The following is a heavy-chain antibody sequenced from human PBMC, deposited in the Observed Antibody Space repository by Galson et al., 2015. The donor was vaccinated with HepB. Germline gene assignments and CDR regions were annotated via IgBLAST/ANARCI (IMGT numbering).Heavy chain of an antibody. Sequence: SETLSLTCTVSGGSISSYYWSWIRQPAGKGLEWLGRIYTSGSTNYNPSLKSRVTMSVDTSKNQFSLKLSSVTAADTAVYYCASEIIWRGAFDIWGQGTMVTVSS. CDR2: IYTSGST. CDR1: GGSISSYY. CDR3: ASEIIWRGAFDI. D-gene: IGHD3-10*01. V-gene: IGHV4-4*07. J-gene: IGHJ3*02.